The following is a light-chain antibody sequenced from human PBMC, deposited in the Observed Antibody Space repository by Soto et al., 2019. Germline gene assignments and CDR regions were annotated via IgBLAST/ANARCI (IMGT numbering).Light chain of an antibody. CDR1: QGISSY. J-gene: IGKJ5*01. CDR3: QQRHSYPIT. V-gene: IGKV1-8*01. CDR2: TAS. Sequence: SASTGDRVTITCRASQGISSYLAWYQQKPGKAPNLLIHTASSLQTGVPSRFSGSGSGTEFTLTISSLQPEDFATYYCQQRHSYPITFGQGTRLEIK.